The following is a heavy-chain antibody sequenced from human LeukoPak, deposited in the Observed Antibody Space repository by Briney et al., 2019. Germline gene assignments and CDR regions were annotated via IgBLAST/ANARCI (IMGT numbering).Heavy chain of an antibody. Sequence: NSSETLSLTCTVAGGSLSTFYWSWIRQPPGKGLEWIAYISHSGSTSYNPFLKSRVVMSVDTSKNQFSLKLSSVTAADTAVYYCARGSAWDPPELWGQGTLVTVSS. CDR2: ISHSGST. J-gene: IGHJ4*02. V-gene: IGHV4-59*01. CDR3: ARGSAWDPPEL. D-gene: IGHD1-26*01. CDR1: GGSLSTFY.